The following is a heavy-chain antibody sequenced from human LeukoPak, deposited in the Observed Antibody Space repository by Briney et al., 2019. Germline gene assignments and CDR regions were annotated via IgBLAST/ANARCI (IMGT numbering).Heavy chain of an antibody. V-gene: IGHV5-51*01. CDR1: GYGFTSYW. CDR2: IYPGDSDT. Sequence: EARHFSSKGSGYGFTSYWIGWVRQMPGQGREWMGIIYPGDSDTRYSPSFQGQVTISADKSISTAYLQRSSMKASDTAMYYCARPKSAPQWLGGFDYWGQGTLVTVSS. D-gene: IGHD6-19*01. J-gene: IGHJ4*02. CDR3: ARPKSAPQWLGGFDY.